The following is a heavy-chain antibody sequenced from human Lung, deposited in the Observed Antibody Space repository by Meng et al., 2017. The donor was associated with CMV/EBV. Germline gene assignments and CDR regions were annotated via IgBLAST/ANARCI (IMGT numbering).Heavy chain of an antibody. V-gene: IGHV1-2*02. CDR2: INPNSGDT. D-gene: IGHD2-15*01. J-gene: IGHJ6*02. CDR3: ARVKRYCTGGSCSSTGYYGMDV. Sequence: SXXVSXXASGYNFTGYYMHWVRQAPGQGLEWMGWINPNSGDTNYAQKFQSRVTMTGDTSITTAYMELSRLRSDDMAVYYCARVKRYCTGGSCSSTGYYGMDVWXQGTTVTVSS. CDR1: GYNFTGYY.